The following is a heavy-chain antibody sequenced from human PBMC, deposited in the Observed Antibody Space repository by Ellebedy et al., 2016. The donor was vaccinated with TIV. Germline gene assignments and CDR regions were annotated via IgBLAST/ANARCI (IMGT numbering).Heavy chain of an antibody. V-gene: IGHV3-53*01. D-gene: IGHD3-10*01. CDR1: GFSVSSSY. CDR2: IYRGSDI. Sequence: GGSLRLXXAVSGFSVSSSYMNWVRQAPGKGLDWVSIIYRGSDIDYADSVKGRFTTSRDNSKNTLHLQMDSLRVEDTAVYYCAKEEGFYGSGRGAFNIWGQGTTVTVSS. J-gene: IGHJ3*02. CDR3: AKEEGFYGSGRGAFNI.